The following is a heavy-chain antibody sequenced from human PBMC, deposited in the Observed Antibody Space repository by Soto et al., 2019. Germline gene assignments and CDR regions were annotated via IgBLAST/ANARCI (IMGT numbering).Heavy chain of an antibody. Sequence: QVQLVQSGAEVKKPGSSVKVSCKASGGTFSSYAISWVRQALGQGLEWMGGIIPIFGTANYAQKFQGRVTITADESTSTAYMELSSLRSEDTAVYYCARDARELLSNYWYFDLWGRGTLVTVSS. CDR1: GGTFSSYA. CDR2: IIPIFGTA. J-gene: IGHJ2*01. D-gene: IGHD1-26*01. V-gene: IGHV1-69*01. CDR3: ARDARELLSNYWYFDL.